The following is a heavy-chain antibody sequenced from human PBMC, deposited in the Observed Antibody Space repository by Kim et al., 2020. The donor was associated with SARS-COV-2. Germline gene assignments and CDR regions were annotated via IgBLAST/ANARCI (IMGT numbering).Heavy chain of an antibody. Sequence: GGSLRLSCAASGFTLGDYYVNWIRQAPGKGLEWVSYISPSSTYTNYADSVKGRFTISRDNAKNSLFLQMNSLSPEDTAVYYCASDQEVWYNIDWIRGAPRHAWGQGTTVTV. D-gene: IGHD6-19*01. V-gene: IGHV3-11*05. CDR3: ASDQEVWYNIDWIRGAPRHA. CDR2: ISPSSTYT. J-gene: IGHJ6*02. CDR1: GFTLGDYY.